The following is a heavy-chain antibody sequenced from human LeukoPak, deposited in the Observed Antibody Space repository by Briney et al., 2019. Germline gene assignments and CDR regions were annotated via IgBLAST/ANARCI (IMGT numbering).Heavy chain of an antibody. CDR1: GFTFSSYA. CDR3: VRGTGY. V-gene: IGHV3-64D*06. J-gene: IGHJ4*02. Sequence: GGSLRLSCAASGFTFSSYAMSWVRQAPGKGLEYVSAISSNGDNTYYADSVKGRFTISRDNSKNTLYLQMSSLRADDTAMYYCVRGTGYWGQGTLVTVSS. CDR2: ISSNGDNT.